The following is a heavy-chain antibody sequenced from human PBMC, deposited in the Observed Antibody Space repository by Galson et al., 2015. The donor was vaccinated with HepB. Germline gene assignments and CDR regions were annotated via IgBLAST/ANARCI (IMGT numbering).Heavy chain of an antibody. V-gene: IGHV1-24*01. J-gene: IGHJ4*02. CDR3: ASADTAMVAVRNFDY. CDR2: FDPEDGET. D-gene: IGHD5-18*01. CDR1: GYTLTELS. Sequence: SVKVSCKVSGYTLTELSMHWVRQAPGKGLEWMGGFDPEDGETIYAQKFQGRVTMTEDTSTDTAYMELSSLRSEDTAVYYCASADTAMVAVRNFDYWGQGTLVTVSS.